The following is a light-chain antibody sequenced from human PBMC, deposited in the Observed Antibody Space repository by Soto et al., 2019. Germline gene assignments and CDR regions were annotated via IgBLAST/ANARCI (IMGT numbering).Light chain of an antibody. CDR1: QYIGSW. Sequence: DIQMTQSPSTLSVSVGDRVTITCRASQYIGSWLAWYQQRPGQAPKLLIYAASILQRGVPSRFSGSGSGTKFTLSLSSLQPEDFAAYFCQQGDSSPWTFGQGTKVDIK. CDR2: AAS. V-gene: IGKV1-5*01. J-gene: IGKJ1*01. CDR3: QQGDSSPWT.